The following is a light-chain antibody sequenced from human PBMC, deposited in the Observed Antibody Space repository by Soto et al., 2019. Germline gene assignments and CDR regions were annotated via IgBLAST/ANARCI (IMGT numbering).Light chain of an antibody. CDR3: FSYTSSGTYV. Sequence: QSVLTQPASVSGSPGQSITISCTGTSSDVGNYKYVPWYQQHPGKAPKLMIYKVSNRPSGVSNRFSGSKSGNTASLTISGLQAEDETDYYCFSYTSSGTYVFGTGTKVTVL. CDR2: KVS. J-gene: IGLJ1*01. V-gene: IGLV2-14*01. CDR1: SSDVGNYKY.